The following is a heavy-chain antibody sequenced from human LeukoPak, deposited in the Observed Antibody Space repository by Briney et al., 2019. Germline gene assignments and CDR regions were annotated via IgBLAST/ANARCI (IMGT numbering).Heavy chain of an antibody. Sequence: GGSLRLSCAASGFTFSDYWMQWVRQAPGKGLVWVSRIYSDVSTTYYADSVKGRFIISRDNAKNTLYLQKNSLRAEDTAMYYCARVSGSRNYYFGAFDIWGQGTMVTVSS. CDR1: GFTFSDYW. J-gene: IGHJ3*02. D-gene: IGHD3-10*01. V-gene: IGHV3-74*01. CDR2: IYSDVSTT. CDR3: ARVSGSRNYYFGAFDI.